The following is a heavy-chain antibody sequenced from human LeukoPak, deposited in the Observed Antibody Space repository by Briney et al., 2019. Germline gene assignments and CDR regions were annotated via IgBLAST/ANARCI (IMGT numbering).Heavy chain of an antibody. V-gene: IGHV1-2*02. D-gene: IGHD2-15*01. CDR1: GYTFTGYY. Sequence: ASVKVSRKASGYTFTGYYMHWVRQAPGQGLEWMGWINPNSGGTNYAQKFQGRVTMTRDTSISTAYMELSRLRSDDTAVYYCARDRYCSGGSCYGGDYWGQGTLVTVSS. J-gene: IGHJ4*02. CDR3: ARDRYCSGGSCYGGDY. CDR2: INPNSGGT.